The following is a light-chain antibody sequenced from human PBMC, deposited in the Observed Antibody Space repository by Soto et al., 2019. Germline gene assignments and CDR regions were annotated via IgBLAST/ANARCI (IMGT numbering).Light chain of an antibody. CDR1: QSLLHSNGYNY. CDR2: LGS. V-gene: IGKV2-28*01. J-gene: IGKJ1*01. CDR3: MQALRTPPT. Sequence: DIVMTQSPLSLPVTPGEPASISCRSSQSLLHSNGYNYLDWYLQKPGQSPQLLIYLGSNRASGVPDRFSGSGSGTDFTLKISSVEAEDVAVYYCMQALRTPPTFGQGTKVEIK.